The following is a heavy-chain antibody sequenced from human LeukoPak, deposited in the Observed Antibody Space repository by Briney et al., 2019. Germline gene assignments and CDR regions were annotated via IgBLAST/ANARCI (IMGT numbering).Heavy chain of an antibody. CDR2: IYTSGST. V-gene: IGHV4-4*07. D-gene: IGHD5-18*01. CDR1: GGSISSYY. CDR3: ARGGTAMVTGAFDI. J-gene: IGHJ3*02. Sequence: PSETLSLTCTVSGGSISSYYWSWIRQPAGKGLEWIGRIYTSGSTNYNPSLKSRVAMSVDTSKNQFSLKLSSVTAADTAVYYCARGGTAMVTGAFDIWGQGTMVTVSS.